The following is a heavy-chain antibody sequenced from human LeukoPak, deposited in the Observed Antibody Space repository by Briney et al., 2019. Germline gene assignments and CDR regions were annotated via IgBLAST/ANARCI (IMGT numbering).Heavy chain of an antibody. CDR1: GLTFSSCW. J-gene: IGHJ4*02. CDR3: ARVRSSFDY. Sequence: PGGSLRLSCAASGLTFSSCWMSWVRQAPGKGLEWVANIKQDGSEKYYVDSVKGRFTISRDNAKNSLYLQMNSLRAEDTAVYYCARVRSSFDYWGQGTLVTVSS. D-gene: IGHD2-2*01. V-gene: IGHV3-7*03. CDR2: IKQDGSEK.